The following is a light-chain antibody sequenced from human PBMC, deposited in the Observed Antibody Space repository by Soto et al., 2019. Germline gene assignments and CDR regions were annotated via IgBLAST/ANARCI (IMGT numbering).Light chain of an antibody. J-gene: IGKJ1*01. Sequence: EIVLTQSPATLSLSPGERATLSCWASQSVNSYLVWYQQKPGQAPRLLMYDASKRATGIPARFSVSGSGTDFTLTISRLENEDFAVYYCQQRDICTWTFGEGTKVDIK. V-gene: IGKV3-11*01. CDR1: QSVNSY. CDR2: DAS. CDR3: QQRDICTWT.